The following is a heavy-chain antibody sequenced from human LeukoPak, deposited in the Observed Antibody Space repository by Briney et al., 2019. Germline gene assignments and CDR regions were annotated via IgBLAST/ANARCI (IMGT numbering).Heavy chain of an antibody. CDR2: IKSKTDGGTT. V-gene: IGHV3-15*01. Sequence: GGSLRLSCTASKFTFSHYGMQWVRQAPGKGLEWIGRIKSKTDGGTTDYAASVKGRFTISRDNSKNTLYLQMNSLRAEDTAVYYCAKERGWGYDFWSGNYGMDVWGQGTTVTVSS. J-gene: IGHJ6*02. D-gene: IGHD3-3*01. CDR1: KFTFSHYG. CDR3: AKERGWGYDFWSGNYGMDV.